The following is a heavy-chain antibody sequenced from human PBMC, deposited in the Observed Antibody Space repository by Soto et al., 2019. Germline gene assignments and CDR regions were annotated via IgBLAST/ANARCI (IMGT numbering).Heavy chain of an antibody. CDR2: ISYDGSNK. D-gene: IGHD3-3*01. J-gene: IGHJ3*02. CDR1: GFTFSSYG. V-gene: IGHV3-30*18. CDR3: AKDLTICGVNDAFDI. Sequence: QVQLVESGGGVVQPGRSLRLSCAASGFTFSSYGMHWVRQAPGKGLEWVAVISYDGSNKYYADSVKGRFTISRDNSKNTLYLQMNSLRAEDTAVYYCAKDLTICGVNDAFDIWGQGTMVTVSS.